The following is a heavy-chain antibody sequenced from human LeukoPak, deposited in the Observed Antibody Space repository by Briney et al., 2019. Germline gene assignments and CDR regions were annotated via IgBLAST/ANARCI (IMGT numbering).Heavy chain of an antibody. J-gene: IGHJ3*02. CDR1: GFTFSSYS. D-gene: IGHD5-18*01. CDR3: AKVGYSYGLGFGAFDI. CDR2: ISSSSSYT. Sequence: GGSLRLSCAASGFTFSSYSMNWVRQAPGKGLEWVSYISSSSSYTNYADSVKGRFTISRDNAKNSLYLQMNSLRAEDTAVYYCAKVGYSYGLGFGAFDIWGQGTMVTVSS. V-gene: IGHV3-21*05.